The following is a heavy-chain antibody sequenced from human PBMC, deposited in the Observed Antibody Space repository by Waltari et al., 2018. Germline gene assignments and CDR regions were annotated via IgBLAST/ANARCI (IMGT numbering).Heavy chain of an antibody. CDR2: ISGYNGNT. D-gene: IGHD3-22*01. CDR3: ARTYYYDSRDFDH. V-gene: IGHV1-18*04. J-gene: IGHJ4*02. Sequence: QVQMVHSGPELKKPGASVTVSCKYSVSAFPTYGISWVRLAPGQGLEWMGWISGYNGNTMYAPKVQGRVTVTTDTSTGTTYMELRSLRSDDTAVYYCARTYYYDSRDFDHWGQGTLVTVSS. CDR1: VSAFPTYG.